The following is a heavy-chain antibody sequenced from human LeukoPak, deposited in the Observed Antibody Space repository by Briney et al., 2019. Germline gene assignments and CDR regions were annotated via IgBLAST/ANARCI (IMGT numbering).Heavy chain of an antibody. Sequence: GSLRLSCAASGFTFSSYAMSWVRQPPGKGLEWIGEINHSGSTNYNPSLKSRVTISVDTSKNQFSLKLSSVTAADTAVYYCARQGLRWLLPKIYYFDYWGQGTLVTVSS. CDR3: ARQGLRWLLPKIYYFDY. V-gene: IGHV4-34*01. J-gene: IGHJ4*02. CDR1: GFTFSSYA. CDR2: INHSGST. D-gene: IGHD5-24*01.